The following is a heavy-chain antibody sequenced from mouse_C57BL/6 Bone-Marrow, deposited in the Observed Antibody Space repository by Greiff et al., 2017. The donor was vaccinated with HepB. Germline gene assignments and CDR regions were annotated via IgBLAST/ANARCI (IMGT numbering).Heavy chain of an antibody. Sequence: VQLQQSGAELVKPGASVKMSCTASGYTFTTYPIEWMKQNHGKSLEWIGNFHPYNDDTKYNEKFKGKATLTVEKSYSTIYLELIRLTSEDSAVYYFARGITTAKFFYYFDYWGQGTTLTVSS. D-gene: IGHD1-1*01. CDR3: ARGITTAKFFYYFDY. CDR2: FHPYNDDT. CDR1: GYTFTTYP. J-gene: IGHJ2*01. V-gene: IGHV1-47*01.